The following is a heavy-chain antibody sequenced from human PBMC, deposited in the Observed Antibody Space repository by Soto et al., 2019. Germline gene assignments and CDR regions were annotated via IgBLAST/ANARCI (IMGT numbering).Heavy chain of an antibody. Sequence: GGSLRLSCSASGFTFSSYAIHWVRQTPGKGLEWVSFISYDGGNKYYTDSVKGRFTISRDNSKNTVYLQMNSLRDEDTAVYYCARDQGAPPYYYYYGMDVWGQGTTVTVSS. CDR2: ISYDGGNK. CDR1: GFTFSSYA. J-gene: IGHJ6*02. V-gene: IGHV3-30*04. CDR3: ARDQGAPPYYYYYGMDV.